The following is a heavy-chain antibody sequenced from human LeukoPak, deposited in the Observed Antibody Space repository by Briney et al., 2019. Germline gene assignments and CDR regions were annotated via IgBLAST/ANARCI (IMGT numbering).Heavy chain of an antibody. CDR2: ISSSSSYI. Sequence: GGSLRLSCAASGFTFSSYSMNWVRQAPGKGLEWVSSISSSSSYIYYADSVKGRFTISRDNAKNSLYLQMNSLRAEDTAVYYCARGGFGELLSSSFDYWGQGTLVTVSS. CDR1: GFTFSSYS. J-gene: IGHJ4*02. D-gene: IGHD3-10*01. V-gene: IGHV3-21*01. CDR3: ARGGFGELLSSSFDY.